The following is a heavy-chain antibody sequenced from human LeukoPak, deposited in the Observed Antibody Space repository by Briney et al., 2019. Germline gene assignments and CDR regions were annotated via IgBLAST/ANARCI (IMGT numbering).Heavy chain of an antibody. CDR1: GLTFSSYS. CDR3: ARQTTEYDILTGLYYYYGMDV. Sequence: GGSLRLSCAASGLTFSSYSMNWVRQAPGKGLEWVSYISSSSSTIYYADSVKGRFTISRDNAKNSLYLQMNSLRDEDTAVYYCARQTTEYDILTGLYYYYGMDVWGQGTTVTVSS. D-gene: IGHD3-9*01. V-gene: IGHV3-48*02. J-gene: IGHJ6*02. CDR2: ISSSSSTI.